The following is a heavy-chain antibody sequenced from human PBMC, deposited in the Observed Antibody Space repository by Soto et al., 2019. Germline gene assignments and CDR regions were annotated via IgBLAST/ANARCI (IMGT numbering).Heavy chain of an antibody. CDR2: ANRMVRMP. D-gene: IGHD3-10*01. Sequence: QVHLVQSGAEVKRPGSSVKVSCKASGDTFNFYSINWVRQAPGLGLEWMGRANRMVRMPNYSQKFQARDTMTADKSTSTAYMDLSRLRSEDTAIYYCASSYGSGYRAFYYWGPGALVTVYS. CDR1: GDTFNFYS. V-gene: IGHV1-69*02. CDR3: ASSYGSGYRAFYY. J-gene: IGHJ4*02.